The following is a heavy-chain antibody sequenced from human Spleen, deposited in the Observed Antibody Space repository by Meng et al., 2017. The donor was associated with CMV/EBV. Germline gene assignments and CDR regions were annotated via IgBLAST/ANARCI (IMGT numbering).Heavy chain of an antibody. CDR2: IYYSGST. V-gene: IGHV4-39*07. Sequence: CSISSSSYYWGWIRQPPGKGLEWIGSIYYSGSTYYNPSLKSRVTISVDTSKNQFSLKLSSVTAADTAVYYCARDRDGYDWFYYFDYWGQGTLVTVSS. J-gene: IGHJ4*02. CDR1: CSISSSSYY. D-gene: IGHD5-24*01. CDR3: ARDRDGYDWFYYFDY.